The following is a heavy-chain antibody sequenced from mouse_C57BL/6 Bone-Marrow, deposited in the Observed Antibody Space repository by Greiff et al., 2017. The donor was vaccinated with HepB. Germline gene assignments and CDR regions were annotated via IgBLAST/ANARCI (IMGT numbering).Heavy chain of an antibody. V-gene: IGHV1-76*01. CDR2: IYPGSGNT. Sequence: VKLVESGAELVRPGASVKLSCKASGYTFTDYYINWVKQRPGQGLEWIARIYPGSGNTYYNEKFKGKATLTAEKSSSTAYMQLSSLTSEDSAVYFCARGDFITTEDAMDYWGQGTSGTVSS. CDR3: ARGDFITTEDAMDY. D-gene: IGHD1-1*01. CDR1: GYTFTDYY. J-gene: IGHJ4*01.